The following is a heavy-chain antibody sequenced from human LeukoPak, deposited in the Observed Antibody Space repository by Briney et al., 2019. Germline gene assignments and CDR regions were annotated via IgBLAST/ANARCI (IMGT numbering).Heavy chain of an antibody. V-gene: IGHV4-34*01. CDR3: ARDYFDWRAFDI. CDR1: GGSFSGYY. Sequence: PSETLSLTCAVYGGSFSGYYWSWIRQPPGKGLEWIGEINHSGSTNYNPSLKSRVTISVDTSKNQFSLKLSSVTAADTAVYYCARDYFDWRAFDIWGQGTMVTVSS. J-gene: IGHJ3*02. D-gene: IGHD3-9*01. CDR2: INHSGST.